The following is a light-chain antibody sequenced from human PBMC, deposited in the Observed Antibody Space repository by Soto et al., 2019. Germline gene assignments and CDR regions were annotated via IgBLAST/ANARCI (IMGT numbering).Light chain of an antibody. J-gene: IGKJ2*01. Sequence: EIVLTQSPGTLSLSPGERATLSCRASQSVSSSYLAWYQQKPGQAPRLLIYVASSRATGIPDRFSGSGSGTDFTLTISRLAPEDFAVYYCQQYGSSPPYTFGQGTKLEIK. V-gene: IGKV3-20*01. CDR3: QQYGSSPPYT. CDR1: QSVSSSY. CDR2: VAS.